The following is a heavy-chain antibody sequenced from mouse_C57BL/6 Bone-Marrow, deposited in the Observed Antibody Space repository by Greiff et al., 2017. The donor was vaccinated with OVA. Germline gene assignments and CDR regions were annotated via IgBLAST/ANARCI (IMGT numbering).Heavy chain of an antibody. CDR3: ARLGKTFYGSSRYWYFDV. CDR2: ISNLAYSI. CDR1: GFTFSDYG. V-gene: IGHV5-15*01. D-gene: IGHD1-1*01. J-gene: IGHJ1*03. Sequence: EVKLMESGGGLVQPGGSLKLSCAASGFTFSDYGMAWVRQAPRKGPEWVAFISNLAYSIYYAATVTGRFTISRENAKNTLYLEMSSLRSEDTAMYYCARLGKTFYGSSRYWYFDVWGTGTTVTVSS.